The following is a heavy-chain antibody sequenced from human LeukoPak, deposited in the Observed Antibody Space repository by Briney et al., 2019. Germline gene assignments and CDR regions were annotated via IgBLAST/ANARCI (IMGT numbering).Heavy chain of an antibody. CDR2: IYYSGST. Sequence: PSETLSLTCTVSGGSISSGDYYWSWIRQPPGKGLEWIGYIYYSGSTYYNPSLKSRVTISVDTSKNQFSLKLSSVTAADTALYYCARDARIVGATTVDFWGQGTLVTVSS. CDR1: GGSISSGDYY. V-gene: IGHV4-30-4*01. CDR3: ARDARIVGATTVDF. D-gene: IGHD1-26*01. J-gene: IGHJ4*02.